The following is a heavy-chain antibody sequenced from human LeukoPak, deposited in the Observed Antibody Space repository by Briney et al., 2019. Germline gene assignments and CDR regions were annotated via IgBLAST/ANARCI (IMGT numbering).Heavy chain of an antibody. Sequence: GASVKVSCKASGYTFTSYGISWVRQAPGQGLEWMGWISAYNGNTNYAQKFQGRVTMTRDTSTSTVYMELSSLRSEDTAVYYCARGYSGSYLVWAHDAFDIWGQGTMVTVSS. J-gene: IGHJ3*02. CDR3: ARGYSGSYLVWAHDAFDI. D-gene: IGHD1-26*01. CDR1: GYTFTSYG. CDR2: ISAYNGNT. V-gene: IGHV1-18*01.